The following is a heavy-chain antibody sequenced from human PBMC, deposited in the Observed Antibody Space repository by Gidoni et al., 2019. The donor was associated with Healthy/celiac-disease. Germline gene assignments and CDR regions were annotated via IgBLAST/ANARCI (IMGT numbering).Heavy chain of an antibody. Sequence: EVQLVESGGGLVQPGGSLRLSCEAPGFTFSSSWMHGFRKAPGKGLVWVSRIKSDGSSTSYADSVKGRFTISRDNAKNTLYLQMNSLRAEDTAVYYCARDIVVVPAAMPNYYYYGMDVWGQGTTVTVSS. D-gene: IGHD2-2*01. CDR2: IKSDGSST. CDR3: ARDIVVVPAAMPNYYYYGMDV. V-gene: IGHV3-74*01. CDR1: GFTFSSSW. J-gene: IGHJ6*02.